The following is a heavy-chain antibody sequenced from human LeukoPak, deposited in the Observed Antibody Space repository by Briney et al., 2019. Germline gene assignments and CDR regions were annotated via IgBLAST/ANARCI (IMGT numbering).Heavy chain of an antibody. D-gene: IGHD6-19*01. CDR3: AKDPNSSGWYGNLDY. Sequence: GGSLRLSCAASGFTFSNYGMHWVRQAPGKGLEWVAVTSYDGSNKYCADSVKGRFTISRDNSKNTLYLQMNSLRAEDTAVYYCAKDPNSSGWYGNLDYWGQGTLVTVSS. V-gene: IGHV3-30*18. CDR2: TSYDGSNK. CDR1: GFTFSNYG. J-gene: IGHJ4*02.